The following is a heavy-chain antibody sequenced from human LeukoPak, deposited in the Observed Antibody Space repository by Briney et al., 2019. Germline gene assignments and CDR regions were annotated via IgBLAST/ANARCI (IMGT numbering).Heavy chain of an antibody. V-gene: IGHV4-59*12. Sequence: SETLSLTCTVSGGSISSYYWSWIRQPPGKGLEWIGSIYYSGSTYYNPSLKSRVTISVDTSKNQFSLKLSSVTAADTAVYYCARDHIAVAGNFDYWGQGTLVTVSS. CDR2: IYYSGST. CDR1: GGSISSYY. D-gene: IGHD6-19*01. CDR3: ARDHIAVAGNFDY. J-gene: IGHJ4*02.